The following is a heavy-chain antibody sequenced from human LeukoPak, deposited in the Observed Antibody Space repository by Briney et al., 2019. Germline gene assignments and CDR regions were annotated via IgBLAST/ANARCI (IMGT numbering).Heavy chain of an antibody. D-gene: IGHD1-26*01. Sequence: PGGSLRLSCAASGFTFSSYEMNWVRQAPGKGLEWVSYISSSGSTIYYEDSVKGRFTISRDNAKNSLYLQMNSLRAEDTAVYYCARDRDSGSYPDYWGQGTLVTVSS. CDR3: ARDRDSGSYPDY. V-gene: IGHV3-48*03. CDR2: ISSSGSTI. CDR1: GFTFSSYE. J-gene: IGHJ4*02.